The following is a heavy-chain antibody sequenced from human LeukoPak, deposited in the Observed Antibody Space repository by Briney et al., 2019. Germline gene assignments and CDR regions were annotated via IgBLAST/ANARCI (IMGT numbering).Heavy chain of an antibody. J-gene: IGHJ6*03. V-gene: IGHV4-59*01. Sequence: PSETLSLTCAVYGGSSSAYWWSWIRQPPGKGLEWIGHIYYTGSTDYNPSLKSRVSMSVDKSKNQFSLKLTSVTAADTAVYYCARFTAARLPGGYYFYMDVWGKGTTVTVSS. CDR3: ARFTAARLPGGYYFYMDV. CDR1: GGSSSAYW. CDR2: IYYTGST. D-gene: IGHD6-6*01.